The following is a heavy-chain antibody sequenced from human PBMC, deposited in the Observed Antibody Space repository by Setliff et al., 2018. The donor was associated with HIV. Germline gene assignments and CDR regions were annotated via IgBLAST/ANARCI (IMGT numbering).Heavy chain of an antibody. J-gene: IGHJ4*02. Sequence: PGGSLRLSCAASGFTFSSYGMHWVRQALGKGLEWVAFIRYDGSNKYYADSVKGRFTISRDNSKNTLYLQMNSLRAEDTAVYYCAKDRYYDSSGSPFDYWGQGTLVTVSS. CDR1: GFTFSSYG. CDR2: IRYDGSNK. D-gene: IGHD3-22*01. CDR3: AKDRYYDSSGSPFDY. V-gene: IGHV3-30*02.